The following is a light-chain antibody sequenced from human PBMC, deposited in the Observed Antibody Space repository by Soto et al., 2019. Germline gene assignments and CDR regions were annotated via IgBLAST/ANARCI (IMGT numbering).Light chain of an antibody. V-gene: IGKV3D-20*02. CDR3: QQRNNWLT. CDR1: QSVSSSY. J-gene: IGKJ4*01. Sequence: EIVLTQSPGTLSLSPGERATLSCRASQSVSSSYLAWYQQKPGQAPRLLIYGASSRATGIPARFSGSGSGTDFTLTISSLEPEDFAVYYCQQRNNWLTFGGGTKVDIK. CDR2: GAS.